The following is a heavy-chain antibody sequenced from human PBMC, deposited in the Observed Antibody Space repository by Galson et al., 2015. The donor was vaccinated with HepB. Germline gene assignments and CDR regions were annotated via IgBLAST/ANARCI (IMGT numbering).Heavy chain of an antibody. Sequence: LRLSCAASGITFSDYWMHWVRQAPGKGLVWVSRIDNDGSSTDYADSVKGRFTISRDNDRVTLYLQMNSLRGEDTAVYYCVRGSNDYLGVDVWGQGTTVTVSS. V-gene: IGHV3-74*01. CDR2: IDNDGSST. CDR3: VRGSNDYLGVDV. CDR1: GITFSDYW. J-gene: IGHJ6*02.